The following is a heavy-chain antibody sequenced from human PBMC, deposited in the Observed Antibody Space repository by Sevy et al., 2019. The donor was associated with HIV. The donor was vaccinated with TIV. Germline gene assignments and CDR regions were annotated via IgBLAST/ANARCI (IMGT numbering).Heavy chain of an antibody. Sequence: GGSLRLSCVVSGFTFSSYSMNWVRQAPGKGLQWVSSISSSRSYIYHADSVKGRFTISRDNAKNSLYLQMNSLRAEDTAVYYCARWDADRRWYFDYWGQGTLVTVSS. CDR3: ARWDADRRWYFDY. CDR1: GFTFSSYS. CDR2: ISSSRSYI. D-gene: IGHD1-26*01. V-gene: IGHV3-21*01. J-gene: IGHJ4*02.